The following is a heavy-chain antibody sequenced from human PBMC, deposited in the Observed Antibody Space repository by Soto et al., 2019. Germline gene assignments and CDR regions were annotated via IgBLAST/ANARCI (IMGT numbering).Heavy chain of an antibody. Sequence: QVQLVQSGAEVKKPGSSVKVSCKAPGGTFTTNATSWWRKPPDQGLEGLGGVIPIFGTPKYAQKFQGRVTITADESTSTGYMELRSLRSEDTAVYYCARSQGGSSSLDIYYYYYYGMDVWGQGTTVTVSS. J-gene: IGHJ6*02. CDR1: GGTFTTNA. CDR3: ARSQGGSSSLDIYYYYYYGMDV. D-gene: IGHD2-15*01. CDR2: VIPIFGTP. V-gene: IGHV1-69*01.